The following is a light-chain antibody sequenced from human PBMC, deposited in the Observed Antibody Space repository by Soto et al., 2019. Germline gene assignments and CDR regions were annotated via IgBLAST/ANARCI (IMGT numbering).Light chain of an antibody. CDR1: QSVSSN. V-gene: IGKV3-15*01. J-gene: IGKJ1*01. CDR2: GAS. CDR3: QQYDNWPPPWT. Sequence: EIVMTQSPATLSLSPGERATLSCRASQSVSSNLAWYQQKPGQAPRLLIYGASTRATGIPARFTGSGSGTQFIPTVSRLQSEEFAVYYCQQYDNWPPPWTFGQGTKVEIK.